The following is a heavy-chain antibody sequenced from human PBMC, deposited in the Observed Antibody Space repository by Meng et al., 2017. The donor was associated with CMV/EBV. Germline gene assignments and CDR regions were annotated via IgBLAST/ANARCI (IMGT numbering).Heavy chain of an antibody. CDR2: IYYSGST. CDR1: GGSISSGDYY. D-gene: IGHD3-3*01. J-gene: IGHJ4*02. Sequence: SETLSLTCTVSGGSISSGDYYWSWIRQPPGKGLEWIGYIYYSGSTYYNPSLKSRVTISVDTSKNQFSLKLSSVTAADTAVYYCARVGVRSTIFGVVIIAQYFDYWGQGTLVTVSS. CDR3: ARVGVRSTIFGVVIIAQYFDY. V-gene: IGHV4-30-4*08.